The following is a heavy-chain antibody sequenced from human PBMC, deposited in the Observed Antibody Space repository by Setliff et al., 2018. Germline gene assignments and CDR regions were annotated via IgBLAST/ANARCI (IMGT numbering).Heavy chain of an antibody. Sequence: ASVTVSCKASGYTLTTYFMNWVRQAPGQGLEWMGYINTRTGNPMYAQGFTGRFVFSLDPSVSTAYLQISSLKAEDTALYYCATGSLVAAGTGHWGQGTLVTVSS. D-gene: IGHD6-13*01. CDR1: GYTLTTYF. J-gene: IGHJ4*02. CDR2: INTRTGNP. CDR3: ATGSLVAAGTGH. V-gene: IGHV7-4-1*02.